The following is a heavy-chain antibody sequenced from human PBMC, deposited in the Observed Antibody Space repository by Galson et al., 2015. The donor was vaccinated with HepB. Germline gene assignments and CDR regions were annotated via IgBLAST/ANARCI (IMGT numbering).Heavy chain of an antibody. V-gene: IGHV4-59*01. Sequence: SETLSLTCTVSGGSISSFYWSWLRQPPGKQLEWIGYVYHSGSTNYNPSLESRATMSVDTSNNRFSLKLTSVTAADTAVYYCAGSFVATTLYFDHWAQGTLVTVSS. CDR2: VYHSGST. D-gene: IGHD5-12*01. J-gene: IGHJ4*02. CDR1: GGSISSFY. CDR3: AGSFVATTLYFDH.